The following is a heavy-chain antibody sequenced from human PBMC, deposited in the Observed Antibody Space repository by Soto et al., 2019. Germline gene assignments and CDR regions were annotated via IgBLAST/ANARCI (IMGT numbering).Heavy chain of an antibody. CDR2: ISAYNGNT. Sequence: GASVKVSCKASGHTFTSYGISWVRQAPGQGLEWMGWISAYNGNTNYAQKLQGRVTMTTDTSTSTAYMELRSLRSDDTAVYYCARVPQNKASLYIVVVPAASDAFDIWGQGTMVTVSS. V-gene: IGHV1-18*01. CDR1: GHTFTSYG. D-gene: IGHD2-2*01. J-gene: IGHJ3*02. CDR3: ARVPQNKASLYIVVVPAASDAFDI.